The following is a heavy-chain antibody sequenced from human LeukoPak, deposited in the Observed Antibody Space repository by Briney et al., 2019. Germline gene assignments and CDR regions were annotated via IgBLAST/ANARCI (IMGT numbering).Heavy chain of an antibody. D-gene: IGHD5-18*01. Sequence: PGGSLRLSCAASGFTFSNYAMSWVRQAPGKGLEWVSTISGSGGATYYADSVKGRFTISRDNSKNTLYVRMNSLRAEDTAVYYCAKVGYSYAPRNIDYWGQGTLVTVSS. V-gene: IGHV3-23*01. J-gene: IGHJ4*02. CDR1: GFTFSNYA. CDR2: ISGSGGAT. CDR3: AKVGYSYAPRNIDY.